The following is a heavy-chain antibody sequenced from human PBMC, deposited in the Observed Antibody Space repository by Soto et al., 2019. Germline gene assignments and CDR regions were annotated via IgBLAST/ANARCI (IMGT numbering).Heavy chain of an antibody. CDR1: GYTSTGYF. V-gene: IGHV1-2*02. CDR3: ARGGGTILAPLP. Sequence: VASVKVSCKASGYTSTGYFIHWVRQAPGQGLEWMGWINPNSGATKYAQKFQGRVTMTRDTSISTAYMELTLLRSDDTAIYYCARGGGTILAPLPWGEGTLVTVSS. CDR2: INPNSGAT. J-gene: IGHJ5*02. D-gene: IGHD3-3*01.